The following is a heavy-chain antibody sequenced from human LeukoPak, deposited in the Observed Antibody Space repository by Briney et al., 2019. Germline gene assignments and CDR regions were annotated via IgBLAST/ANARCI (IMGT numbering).Heavy chain of an antibody. CDR3: AKDSSSGLYYFDY. J-gene: IGHJ4*02. D-gene: IGHD6-13*01. CDR2: ISYDGSNK. CDR1: GFTFSSYG. V-gene: IGHV3-30*18. Sequence: GGSLRLSCAASGFTFSSYGMHWVRQAPGKGLEWVAVISYDGSNKYYADSVKGRFTISRDNSKNTLYLQMNSLRAEDTAVYYCAKDSSSGLYYFDYWGQGTLVTVSS.